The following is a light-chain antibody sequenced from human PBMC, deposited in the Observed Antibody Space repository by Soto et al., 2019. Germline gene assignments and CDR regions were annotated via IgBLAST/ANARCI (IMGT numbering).Light chain of an antibody. CDR1: HDISSY. CDR2: AAS. J-gene: IGKJ5*01. Sequence: DIQMTQSPSSVSASVGDRVTITCRASHDISSYLTWYQQKPGKAPTVLIYAASTLQGGVPSRFSGSGSGTEFTLTISSLQSEDVASYYCQQHKDYPLTFGRGTRLEIK. CDR3: QQHKDYPLT. V-gene: IGKV1-9*01.